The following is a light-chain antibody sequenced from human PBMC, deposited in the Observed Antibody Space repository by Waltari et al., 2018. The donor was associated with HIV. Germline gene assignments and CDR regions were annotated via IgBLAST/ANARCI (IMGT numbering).Light chain of an antibody. CDR2: DVS. CDR1: SSDVGGYHY. V-gene: IGLV2-23*02. CDR3: CSYAGSSTFAV. J-gene: IGLJ2*01. Sequence: QSALTQPASVSGSPGQSITISCTGTSSDVGGYHYVSWYQQPPGKAPKLMIYDVSKRPSGVSNRFSGSKSGNTASLTISGLQAEDESDYYCCSYAGSSTFAVFGGGTKLTVL.